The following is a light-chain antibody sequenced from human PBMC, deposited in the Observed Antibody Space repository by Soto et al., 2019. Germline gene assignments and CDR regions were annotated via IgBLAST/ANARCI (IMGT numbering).Light chain of an antibody. J-gene: IGLJ1*01. CDR2: EVT. Sequence: QSVLTQPPSASGSPGQSVTISCTGTSGDVGGYNFVSWYQHHPGKAPKLMIYEVTQRPSGVPDRFSGSKSGNTASLTVSGLQAEDEADYYGSSYAGSNAVVFGTGTKVTVL. V-gene: IGLV2-8*01. CDR1: SGDVGGYNF. CDR3: SSYAGSNAVV.